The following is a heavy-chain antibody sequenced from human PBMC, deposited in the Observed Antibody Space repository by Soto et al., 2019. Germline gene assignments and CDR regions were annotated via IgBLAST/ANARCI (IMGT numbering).Heavy chain of an antibody. CDR3: ARYGDYELGFDY. CDR1: GYTFTSYA. Sequence: VKVSCKASGYTFTSYAMHWVRQAPGQRLEWMGWINAGNGNTKYSQKFQGRVTITRDTSASTAYMELSSLRSEDTAVYYCARYGDYELGFDYWGQGTLVTVSS. D-gene: IGHD4-17*01. J-gene: IGHJ4*02. CDR2: INAGNGNT. V-gene: IGHV1-3*01.